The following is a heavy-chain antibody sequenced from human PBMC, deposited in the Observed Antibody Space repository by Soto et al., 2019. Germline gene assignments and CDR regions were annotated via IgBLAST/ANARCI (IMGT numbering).Heavy chain of an antibody. CDR1: GYTFTSYA. CDR3: ARDLGGWPDY. CDR2: INAGNGNT. V-gene: IGHV1-3*01. Sequence: ASVEVSCKASGYTFTSYAIHLVRQAPGQRLEWMGWINAGNGNTKYSQKFQGRVTITRDTSASTAYMELSSLRSEDTAVYCCARDLGGWPDYWGQGTLVTVSS. J-gene: IGHJ4*02. D-gene: IGHD2-15*01.